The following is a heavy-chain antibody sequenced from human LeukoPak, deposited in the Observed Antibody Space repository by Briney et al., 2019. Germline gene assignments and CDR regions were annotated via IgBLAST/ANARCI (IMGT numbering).Heavy chain of an antibody. CDR1: GYTFTSYD. CDR3: ARDSDLDYGDYKRWFDP. J-gene: IGHJ5*02. Sequence: SVKVSCKASGYTFTSYDINWVRQAPGQGLEWMGRIIPIFGTANYAQKFQGRVTITTDESTSTAYMELSSLRSEDTAVYYCARDSDLDYGDYKRWFDPWGQGTLVTVSS. V-gene: IGHV1-69*05. CDR2: IIPIFGTA. D-gene: IGHD4-17*01.